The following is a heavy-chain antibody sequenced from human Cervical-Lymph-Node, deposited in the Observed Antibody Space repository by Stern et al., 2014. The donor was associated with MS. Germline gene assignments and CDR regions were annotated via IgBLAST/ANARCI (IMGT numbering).Heavy chain of an antibody. CDR1: GSTFSTNG. Sequence: VQLEQSGAELKKPGSSVKVSCKVSGSTFSTNGISWVRQGPGQGLEWMGATVPIFERSNYAQRFRGRVTITADESTSTSYMELTSLRSDDTGVYYCAREHHGGNFAAWGQGTLVTVSS. D-gene: IGHD4-23*01. J-gene: IGHJ5*02. V-gene: IGHV1-69*01. CDR2: TVPIFERS. CDR3: AREHHGGNFAA.